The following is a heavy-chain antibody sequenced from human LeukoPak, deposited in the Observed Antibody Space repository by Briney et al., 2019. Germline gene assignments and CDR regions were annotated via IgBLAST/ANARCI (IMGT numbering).Heavy chain of an antibody. V-gene: IGHV3-7*01. Sequence: PGGSLRLSCAPSGFTFSAYWMNWVRQAPGKGLEWVATIKQDGSEKYYMDSVEGRFTISRDNAKNSLYLQMNSLRAEDTAVYYCASVGDFGVVMGAMDVWGKGTTVTVSS. CDR1: GFTFSAYW. CDR2: IKQDGSEK. J-gene: IGHJ6*04. D-gene: IGHD3-3*01. CDR3: ASVGDFGVVMGAMDV.